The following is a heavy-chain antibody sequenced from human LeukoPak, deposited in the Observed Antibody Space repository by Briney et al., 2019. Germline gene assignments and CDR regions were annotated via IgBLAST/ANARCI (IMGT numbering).Heavy chain of an antibody. CDR1: GFTFSSYA. CDR3: AKDLGYCSSTSCYNNYYYGMDV. CDR2: ISYDGSNK. J-gene: IGHJ6*02. D-gene: IGHD2-2*01. Sequence: GRSLRLSCAASGFTFSSYAMHWVRQAPGKGLEWVAVISYDGSNKYYADSVKGRFTISRDNSKNTLYLQMNSLRAEDTAVYYCAKDLGYCSSTSCYNNYYYGMDVWGQGTTVTVSS. V-gene: IGHV3-30*04.